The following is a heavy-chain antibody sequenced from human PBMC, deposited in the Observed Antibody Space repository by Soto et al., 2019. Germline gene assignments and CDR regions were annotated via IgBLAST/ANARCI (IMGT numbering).Heavy chain of an antibody. CDR3: ARRGYFDY. CDR2: ISYDGSNK. CDR1: GFTFSSYA. J-gene: IGHJ4*02. Sequence: GGSLRLSCAASGFTFSSYAMHWVRQAPGKGLEWVAVISYDGSNKYYADSVKGRFTISRDNSKNTLYLQMNSLRAEDTAVYYCARRGYFDYWGQGTLVTVSS. V-gene: IGHV3-30-3*01.